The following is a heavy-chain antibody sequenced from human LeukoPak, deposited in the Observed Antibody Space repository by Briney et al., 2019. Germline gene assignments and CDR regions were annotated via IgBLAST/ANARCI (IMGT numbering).Heavy chain of an antibody. CDR3: ARHGSGYYFFDY. CDR1: GGSISNYY. V-gene: IGHV4-59*08. CDR2: IFYSGST. Sequence: SETLSLTCTVSGGSISNYYWSWIRQPPGKGLEWIGYIFYSGSTNYNPSLKSRVTISVDTSKNQFSLKLSSVTAADTAVYYCARHGSGYYFFDYWGQGTLVTVSS. D-gene: IGHD3-3*01. J-gene: IGHJ4*02.